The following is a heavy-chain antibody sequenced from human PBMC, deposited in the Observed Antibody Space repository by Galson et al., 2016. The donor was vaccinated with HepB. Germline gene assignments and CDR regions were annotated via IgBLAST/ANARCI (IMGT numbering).Heavy chain of an antibody. CDR2: ISGSGGST. J-gene: IGHJ4*02. CDR1: GFAFSRFG. CDR3: VKEGGSTPEH. V-gene: IGHV3-23*01. Sequence: SLRLSCAGSGFAFSRFGMSWVRQSPGKGLEWVSAISGSGGSTYLADSAEGRFIISRDNFKNMLNLQMNSLRVEDTATYYCVKEGGSTPEHWGQGTLVIVSS. D-gene: IGHD5-12*01.